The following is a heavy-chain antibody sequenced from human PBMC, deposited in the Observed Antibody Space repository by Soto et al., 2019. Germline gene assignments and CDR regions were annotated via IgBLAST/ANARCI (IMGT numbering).Heavy chain of an antibody. Sequence: SETLSLTCTVSGGSLTSFYWSWIRQPAGKGLEWVGRIYGSGRTTYNPSLKIRVTISVDTSKNQFSLKLSSVTAEDTAVYYCAGGEYDEYYDSRGYGPPDIWGQGTMVTVSS. CDR3: AGGEYDEYYDSRGYGPPDI. D-gene: IGHD3-22*01. J-gene: IGHJ3*02. CDR2: IYGSGRT. CDR1: GGSLTSFY. V-gene: IGHV4-4*07.